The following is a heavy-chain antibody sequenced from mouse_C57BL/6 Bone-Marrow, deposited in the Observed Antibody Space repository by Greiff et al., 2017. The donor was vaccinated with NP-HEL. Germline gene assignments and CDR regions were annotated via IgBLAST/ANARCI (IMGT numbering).Heavy chain of an antibody. Sequence: EVQRVASGGGLVQPGGSLKLSCAASGFTFSDYYMYWVRQTPEKRLEWVAYISTGGGSTYYPDTVKGRFTISRDNAKNTLYLQMSRLKSEDTAMYYCARLRRAMDYWGQGTSVTVSS. V-gene: IGHV5-12*01. J-gene: IGHJ4*01. CDR3: ARLRRAMDY. CDR1: GFTFSDYY. CDR2: ISTGGGST. D-gene: IGHD2-12*01.